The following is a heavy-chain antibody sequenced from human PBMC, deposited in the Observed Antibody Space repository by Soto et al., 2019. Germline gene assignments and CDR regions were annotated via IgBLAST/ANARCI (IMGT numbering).Heavy chain of an antibody. CDR1: GGSFSGYY. J-gene: IGHJ4*02. D-gene: IGHD5-12*01. CDR2: INHSGST. V-gene: IGHV4-34*01. CDR3: ARLHASGYDFSDY. Sequence: PSVTLSLTCAVYGGSFSGYYWSWIRQPPGKGLEWIGEINHSGSTNYSPSLKSRVTISVDTSKNQFSLKLSSVTAADTAVYYCARLHASGYDFSDYWGQGTLVTVSS.